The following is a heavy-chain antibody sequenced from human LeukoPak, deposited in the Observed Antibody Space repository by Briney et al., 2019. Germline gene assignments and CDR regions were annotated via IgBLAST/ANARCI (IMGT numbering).Heavy chain of an antibody. J-gene: IGHJ4*02. CDR1: GGSISSSSFY. CDR2: IYRLDDT. V-gene: IGHV4-61*02. D-gene: IGHD2-15*01. CDR3: ASSLLAMAFNN. Sequence: SETLSLTCSVSGGSISSSSFYWSWIRQPAGKGLEWIGRIYRLDDTDYNPSLRSRVTMSVDTSANQFSLKLHSVTDADTAVYFCASSLLAMAFNNWGQGIHVSVSS.